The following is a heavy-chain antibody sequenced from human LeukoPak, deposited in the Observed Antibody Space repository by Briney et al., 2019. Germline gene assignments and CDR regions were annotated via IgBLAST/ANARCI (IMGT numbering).Heavy chain of an antibody. CDR2: ISGSGGST. Sequence: GGSLRLSCAASGFTFSSYAMSWVRQAPGKGLERVSAISGSGGSTYYADSVKGRFTISRDNSKNTLYLQMNSLRAEDTAVYYCASRDPCSGGSCYGLGYWGQGTLVTVSS. CDR1: GFTFSSYA. D-gene: IGHD2-15*01. CDR3: ASRDPCSGGSCYGLGY. J-gene: IGHJ4*02. V-gene: IGHV3-23*01.